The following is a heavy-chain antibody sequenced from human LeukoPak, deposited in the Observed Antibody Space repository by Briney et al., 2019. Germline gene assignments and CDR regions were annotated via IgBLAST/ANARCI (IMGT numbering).Heavy chain of an antibody. CDR2: ISSSGRTI. J-gene: IGHJ4*02. D-gene: IGHD1-1*01. CDR3: ARKLY. CDR1: GFTFSSFA. Sequence: GGSLRLSCAASGFTFSSFAINWVRQAPGKGLEWLSSISSSGRTIYYADSVKGRFTISRDNAKNSLYLQMNSLRAEDTAVYYCARKLYWGQGTLVTVSS. V-gene: IGHV3-48*03.